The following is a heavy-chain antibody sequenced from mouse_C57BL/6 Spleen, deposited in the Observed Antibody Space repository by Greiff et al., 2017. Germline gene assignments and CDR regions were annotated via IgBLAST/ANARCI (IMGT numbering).Heavy chain of an antibody. CDR3: ARSGGSSPAWFAY. CDR2: INPGSGGT. D-gene: IGHD1-1*01. V-gene: IGHV1-54*01. CDR1: GYAFTNYL. Sequence: VKLQESGAELVRPGTSVKVSCKASGYAFTNYLIEWVKQRPGQGLEWIGVINPGSGGTNYNEKFKGKATLTADKSSSTAYMQLSSLTSEDSAVYFCARSGGSSPAWFAYWGQGTLVTVAA. J-gene: IGHJ3*01.